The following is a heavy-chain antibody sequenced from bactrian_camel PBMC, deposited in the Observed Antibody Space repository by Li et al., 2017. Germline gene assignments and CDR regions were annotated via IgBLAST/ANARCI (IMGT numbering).Heavy chain of an antibody. J-gene: IGHJ4*01. Sequence: HVQLVESGGGSVQAGGSLRLSCVASGYTYDTHCVGWIRRAPGKEREGVAVIGSDGLVKYADSVKGRFTISRDSAENSVFLQMNNLKPDDTAVYYCAADRLACLGSTWSGESLKWNYWGQGTQVTVS. CDR3: AADRLACLGSTWSGESLKWNY. D-gene: IGHD1*01. V-gene: IGHV3S53*01. CDR2: IGSDGLV. CDR1: GYTYDTHC.